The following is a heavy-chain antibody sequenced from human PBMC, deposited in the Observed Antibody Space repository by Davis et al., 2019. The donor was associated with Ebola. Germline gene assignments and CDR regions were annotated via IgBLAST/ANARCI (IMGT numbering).Heavy chain of an antibody. V-gene: IGHV3-23*01. J-gene: IGHJ6*02. D-gene: IGHD3-10*01. Sequence: PGGSLRLSCAASGFTSNTYAMTWVRQIPGKGLEWVSTISGSGGSTYYQDSVKGQFTISRDNTKNTLFLQINSLRADDTAVYYCAKAYYYGSALYYFYGLDVWGRGTTVTVSS. CDR3: AKAYYYGSALYYFYGLDV. CDR1: GFTSNTYA. CDR2: ISGSGGST.